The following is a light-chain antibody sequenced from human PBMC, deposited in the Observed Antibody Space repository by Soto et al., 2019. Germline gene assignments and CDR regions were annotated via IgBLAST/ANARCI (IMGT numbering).Light chain of an antibody. V-gene: IGLV2-14*02. CDR1: ISDVGNYHL. CDR3: QSYDSDFVV. CDR2: EGS. J-gene: IGLJ2*01. Sequence: QSVLTQPASVSGSPGQSITISCIGIISDVGNYHLVSWYQQHPGKAPKLMIYEGSKRPSGVSNRFSGSTDGSSNSASLTISGLQTEDEADYYCQSYDSDFVVFGGGTQLTVL.